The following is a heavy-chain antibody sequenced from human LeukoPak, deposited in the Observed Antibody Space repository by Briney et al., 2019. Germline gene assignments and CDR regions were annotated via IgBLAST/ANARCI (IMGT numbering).Heavy chain of an antibody. CDR3: ARSGDAMIVHLDY. D-gene: IGHD3-22*01. CDR2: ISSSSSYI. Sequence: GGSLRLSCAASEFTFSSYSMNWVRQAPGKGLEWVSSISSSSSYIYYADSVKGRFTISRDNAKNSLYLQMNSLRAEDMAVYYCARSGDAMIVHLDYWGQGTLVTVSS. CDR1: EFTFSSYS. V-gene: IGHV3-21*01. J-gene: IGHJ4*02.